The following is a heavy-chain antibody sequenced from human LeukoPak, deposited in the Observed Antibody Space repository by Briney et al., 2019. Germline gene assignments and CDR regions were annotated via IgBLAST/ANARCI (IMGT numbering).Heavy chain of an antibody. V-gene: IGHV1-18*01. J-gene: IGHJ5*02. Sequence: ASVKVSCKASGYTFTSYGISWVRQAPGQGLEWMGWISAYNGNTNYAHKLQGRVTMTTDTSTSTAYMELRSLRSDDTAVYYCAMYYYGSGPYWFDPWGQGTLVTVSS. D-gene: IGHD3-10*01. CDR3: AMYYYGSGPYWFDP. CDR1: GYTFTSYG. CDR2: ISAYNGNT.